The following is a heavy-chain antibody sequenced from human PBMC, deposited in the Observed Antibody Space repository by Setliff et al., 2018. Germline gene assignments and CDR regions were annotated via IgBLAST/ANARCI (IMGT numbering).Heavy chain of an antibody. J-gene: IGHJ6*03. D-gene: IGHD3-10*01. Sequence: SETLSLTCRVSGGSISSGNHYWGLIRQPPGKGLEWVATIYYSGSTYSNPSLKSRLIISVDAPDNQFSVKLSSVTAADTAVYYCARHKSNGSGSYPSLYMDVWGKGTTVTISS. CDR1: GGSISSGNHY. CDR3: ARHKSNGSGSYPSLYMDV. V-gene: IGHV4-39*01. CDR2: IYYSGST.